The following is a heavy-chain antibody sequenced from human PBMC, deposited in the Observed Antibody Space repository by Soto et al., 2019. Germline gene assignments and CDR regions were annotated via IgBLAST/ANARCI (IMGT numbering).Heavy chain of an antibody. V-gene: IGHV4-30-2*01. Sequence: SETLSLTCTVSGGSISSGGYSWSWIRQPPGKGLEWIGYIYHSGSTYYNPSLKSRVTISVDRSKNQFSLKLSSVTAADTAVYYCARFTQTRYYYDSSGYPAPLDYYYGMDVWGQGTTVTVSS. D-gene: IGHD3-22*01. J-gene: IGHJ6*02. CDR3: ARFTQTRYYYDSSGYPAPLDYYYGMDV. CDR2: IYHSGST. CDR1: GGSISSGGYS.